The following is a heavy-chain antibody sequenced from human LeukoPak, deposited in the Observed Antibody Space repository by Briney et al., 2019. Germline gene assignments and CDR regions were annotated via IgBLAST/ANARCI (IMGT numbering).Heavy chain of an antibody. V-gene: IGHV3-48*01. CDR2: IGIDSGNS. CDR3: ARDHNYAFDN. CDR1: GFPFIEYS. Sequence: GGSLRLSCTASGFPFIEYSMNWVRQAPGKGLEWISYIGIDSGNSKYADSVRGRFTISADKAKNSLHLQMNSLRVEDTAVYYCARDHNYAFDNWGQGTLVSVAS. J-gene: IGHJ4*02. D-gene: IGHD1-1*01.